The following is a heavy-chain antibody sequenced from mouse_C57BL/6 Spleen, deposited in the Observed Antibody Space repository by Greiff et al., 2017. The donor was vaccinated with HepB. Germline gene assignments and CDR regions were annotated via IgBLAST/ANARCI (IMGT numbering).Heavy chain of an antibody. V-gene: IGHV1-64*01. CDR3: ARPHSNYPWFAY. D-gene: IGHD2-5*01. Sequence: VQLQQSGAELVKPGASVKLSCKASGYTFTSYWMHWVKQRPGQGLEWIGMIHPNSGSTNYNEKFKSKATLTVDKSSSTAYMQLSSLTSEDSAVYYCARPHSNYPWFAYWGQGTLVTVSA. J-gene: IGHJ3*01. CDR2: IHPNSGST. CDR1: GYTFTSYW.